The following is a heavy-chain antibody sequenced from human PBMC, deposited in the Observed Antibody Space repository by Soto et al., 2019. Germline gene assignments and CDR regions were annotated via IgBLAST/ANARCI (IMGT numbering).Heavy chain of an antibody. CDR2: ISAYNGNT. CDR3: ARAKTASDAFDI. Sequence: GASVQVSCKASGDTLGSYAIRWLRQASGQGLEGMGWISAYNGNTNYAQKLQGRVTMTTDTSTSTAYMELRSLRSDDTAVYYCARAKTASDAFDIWGQGTMVTVSS. J-gene: IGHJ3*02. CDR1: GDTLGSYA. V-gene: IGHV1-18*01.